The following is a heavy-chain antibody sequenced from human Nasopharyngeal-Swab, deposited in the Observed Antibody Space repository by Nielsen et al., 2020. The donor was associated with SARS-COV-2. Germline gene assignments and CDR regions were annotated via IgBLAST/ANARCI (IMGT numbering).Heavy chain of an antibody. Sequence: QPPGEGLEWVSTISTSGGSTYYADSVKGRFTISRDNSRNTLYLQMNSLRAEDTAVYYSAKRSGTYQYYFDCWGQGTLVTVSS. J-gene: IGHJ4*02. D-gene: IGHD1-26*01. CDR2: ISTSGGST. V-gene: IGHV3-23*01. CDR3: AKRSGTYQYYFDC.